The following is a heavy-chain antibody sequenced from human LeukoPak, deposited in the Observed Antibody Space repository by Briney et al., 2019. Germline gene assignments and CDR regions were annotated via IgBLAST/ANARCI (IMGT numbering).Heavy chain of an antibody. J-gene: IGHJ4*02. D-gene: IGHD6-6*01. V-gene: IGHV3-23*01. CDR2: ISGSGGIT. CDR3: AKWQCSNSGIDDY. Sequence: PGGSLRLSCAASGFTFSSYAMSWVRQAPGKGLEWVSVISGSGGITYYADSVKGRFTISRDNSKNTLYLQMNSLRAEDTAVYYCAKWQCSNSGIDDYWGQGTLVTVSS. CDR1: GFTFSSYA.